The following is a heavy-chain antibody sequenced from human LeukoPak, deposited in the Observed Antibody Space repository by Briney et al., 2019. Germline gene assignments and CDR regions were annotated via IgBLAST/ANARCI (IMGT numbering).Heavy chain of an antibody. Sequence: PSETLSLTCAVSGGTFRGFFWSWIRQPPGKGPAWIGEIDHSGSTNYDPSLESRVTLSVDTSKNRVSLTLNSVTAADTAVYYCARGLRFHIGSGNWFDPWGQGTLVTVSS. CDR3: ARGLRFHIGSGNWFDP. J-gene: IGHJ5*02. D-gene: IGHD3-10*01. V-gene: IGHV4-34*01. CDR1: GGTFRGFF. CDR2: IDHSGST.